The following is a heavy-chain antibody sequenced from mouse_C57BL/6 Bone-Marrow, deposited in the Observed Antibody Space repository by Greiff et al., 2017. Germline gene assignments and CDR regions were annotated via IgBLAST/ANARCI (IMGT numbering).Heavy chain of an antibody. V-gene: IGHV5-12*01. CDR3: ARHRAMDY. Sequence: EVKLMESGGGLVQPGGSLKLSCAASGFTFSDYYMYWVRQTPEKRLEWVAYISNGGGSTYYPDTVKGRFTISRDNAKNTLYLQMSRLKSEDTAMYYCARHRAMDYWGQGTSVTGPS. CDR1: GFTFSDYY. J-gene: IGHJ4*01. CDR2: ISNGGGST.